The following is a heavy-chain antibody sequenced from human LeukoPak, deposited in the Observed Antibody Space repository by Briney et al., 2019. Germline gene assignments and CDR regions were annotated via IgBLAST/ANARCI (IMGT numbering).Heavy chain of an antibody. Sequence: PGGSLRLSCAASGFTFSSYEMNWVRQAPGKGLEWVSYISSSGSTIYYADSVKGRFTISRDNAKNSLYLQMNSLRAEDTAVYYCTANYYDSSGYRDYWGQGTLVTVSS. CDR1: GFTFSSYE. D-gene: IGHD3-22*01. J-gene: IGHJ4*02. V-gene: IGHV3-48*03. CDR3: TANYYDSSGYRDY. CDR2: ISSSGSTI.